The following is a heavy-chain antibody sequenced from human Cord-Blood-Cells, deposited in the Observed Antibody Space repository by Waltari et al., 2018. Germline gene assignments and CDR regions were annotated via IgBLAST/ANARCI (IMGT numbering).Heavy chain of an antibody. CDR3: ARDGGTMVQGLYYYYGMDV. J-gene: IGHJ6*02. Sequence: QVQLVQSGAEVKKPGASVKVSCKASGYTFTSYAMHWVRQAPGQRLEWMGWINAGNGNTKYSQKFQGRVTITRDTAASTAYMELSSLRSEDTAVYYCARDGGTMVQGLYYYYGMDVWGQGPTVTVSS. D-gene: IGHD3-10*01. V-gene: IGHV1-3*01. CDR1: GYTFTSYA. CDR2: INAGNGNT.